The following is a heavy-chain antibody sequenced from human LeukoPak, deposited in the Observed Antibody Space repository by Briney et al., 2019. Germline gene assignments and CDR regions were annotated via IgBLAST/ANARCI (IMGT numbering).Heavy chain of an antibody. J-gene: IGHJ4*02. D-gene: IGHD3-22*01. V-gene: IGHV4-38-2*02. CDR1: GYSISSGYY. Sequence: SETLSLTCTVSGYSISSGYYWGWIRQPPGKGLEWIGSIYHSGSTYYNPSLKSRVTISVDTSKNQFSLKLSSVTAADTAVYYCARDSEGYYDSSGYYHPIPFDYWGQGTLVTVSS. CDR3: ARDSEGYYDSSGYYHPIPFDY. CDR2: IYHSGST.